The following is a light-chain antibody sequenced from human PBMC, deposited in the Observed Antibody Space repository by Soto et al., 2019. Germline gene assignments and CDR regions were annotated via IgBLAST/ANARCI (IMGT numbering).Light chain of an antibody. CDR2: AAP. J-gene: IGKJ2*01. Sequence: AIRMTQSPSSFSASTGDRVTITCRASQGISSYLAWYQQKPGKAPKLLIYAAPILHSGVPSRFSGSGSGTDSNLAICCLQSEDFAHYYGQHYYSYHRTFGQGTMLVIK. CDR1: QGISSY. V-gene: IGKV1-8*01. CDR3: QHYYSYHRT.